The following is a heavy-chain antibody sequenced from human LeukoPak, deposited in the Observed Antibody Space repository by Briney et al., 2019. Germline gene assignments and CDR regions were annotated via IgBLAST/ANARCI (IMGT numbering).Heavy chain of an antibody. CDR2: IIPIFGTA. D-gene: IGHD3-9*01. CDR1: GGTFSSYA. Sequence: EASVKDSCKASGGTFSSYAIRWVRQAPGQELEWMGGIIPIFGTANYAQKFQGRVTITTHESTSAAYMELSSLRSEDTAVYYCARGVDILTGYSYYYYYYYMDVWAKGPRSPSP. V-gene: IGHV1-69*05. J-gene: IGHJ6*03. CDR3: ARGVDILTGYSYYYYYYYMDV.